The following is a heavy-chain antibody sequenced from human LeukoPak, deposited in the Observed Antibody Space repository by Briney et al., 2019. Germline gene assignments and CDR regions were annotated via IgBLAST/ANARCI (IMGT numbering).Heavy chain of an antibody. CDR1: GYTFTSYY. V-gene: IGHV1-46*01. CDR3: ARAGRVVVTAIPEYYLDY. J-gene: IGHJ4*02. CDR2: IYPSGGST. Sequence: ASVKVSCKASGYTFTSYYMHWVRQAPGQGLEWMGIIYPSGGSTSYAQKFQGRVTMTRDTSTSTVYMALSSLRSEDTAVYYCARAGRVVVTAIPEYYLDYWGQGTLVTVHS. D-gene: IGHD2-21*02.